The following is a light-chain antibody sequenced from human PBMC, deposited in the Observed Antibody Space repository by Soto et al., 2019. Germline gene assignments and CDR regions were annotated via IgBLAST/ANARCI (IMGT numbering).Light chain of an antibody. Sequence: EIVMTKSPATLSVSPGERATLSCRASQSVSSNFAWYQQKPGQAPRLLIYGASTRATGIPARFSGSGSGTEFTLTISSLQSEDFAVYYCQKYNNWPPWTFGQGTKVEIK. CDR1: QSVSSN. CDR3: QKYNNWPPWT. J-gene: IGKJ1*01. V-gene: IGKV3-15*01. CDR2: GAS.